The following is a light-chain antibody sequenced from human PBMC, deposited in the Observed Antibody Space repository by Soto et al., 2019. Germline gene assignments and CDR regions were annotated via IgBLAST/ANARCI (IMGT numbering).Light chain of an antibody. J-gene: IGLJ2*01. CDR1: SSDVGSYNL. CDR3: CSYAGSSTPHVV. V-gene: IGLV2-23*01. Sequence: QSALTQPASVSGSPGQSITISCTGTSSDVGSYNLVSWYQQHPGKAPKLMIYEGSKRPSGVSNRFSGSKSGNTASLTISGLQAEDEADYYCCSYAGSSTPHVVFGGRTKVTVL. CDR2: EGS.